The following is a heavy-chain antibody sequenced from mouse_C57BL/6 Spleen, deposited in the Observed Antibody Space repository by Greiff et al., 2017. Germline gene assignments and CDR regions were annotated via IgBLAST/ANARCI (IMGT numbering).Heavy chain of an antibody. CDR3: ASRGYGYLFAY. D-gene: IGHD2-2*01. V-gene: IGHV1-61*01. CDR1: GYTFTSYW. CDR2: MYPSDSDT. Sequence: QVQLQQPGAELVRPGSSVQLSCKASGYTFTSYWMDWVKQRPGQGLEWIGNMYPSDSDTHYTQKLKDKATLTVDKSSSTAYMQLSSLTSEDSAVYFCASRGYGYLFAYWGQGTLVTVSA. J-gene: IGHJ3*01.